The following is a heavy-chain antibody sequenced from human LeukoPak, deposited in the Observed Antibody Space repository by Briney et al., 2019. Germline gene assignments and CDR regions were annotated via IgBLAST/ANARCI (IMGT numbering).Heavy chain of an antibody. CDR3: ARSTYYDILTPGY. V-gene: IGHV1-69*06. CDR1: GGTFSSYA. D-gene: IGHD3-9*01. CDR2: IIPIFGTA. J-gene: IGHJ4*02. Sequence: ASVKVSCKASGGTFSSYAISWVRQAPGQGLEWMGGIIPIFGTANYAQKFQGRVTITADKSTSTAYMELSSLRSEDTAVYYCARSTYYDILTPGYWGQGTLVTVSS.